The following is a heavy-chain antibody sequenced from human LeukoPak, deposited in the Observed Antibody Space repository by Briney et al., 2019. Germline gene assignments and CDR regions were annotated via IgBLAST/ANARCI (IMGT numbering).Heavy chain of an antibody. V-gene: IGHV4-38-2*02. D-gene: IGHD1-14*01. CDR2: IYHSGST. CDR1: GYSIRSGYY. CDR3: ARDTGGNYY. Sequence: SETLSLTCAVSGYSIRSGYYGGWIRQPPGKGLEWIGSIYHSGSTYYNPSLKSRVTVSVDTSKNQFSLKLSSVTYAGTAVYCCARDTGGNYYWGQGTLVTVSS. J-gene: IGHJ4*02.